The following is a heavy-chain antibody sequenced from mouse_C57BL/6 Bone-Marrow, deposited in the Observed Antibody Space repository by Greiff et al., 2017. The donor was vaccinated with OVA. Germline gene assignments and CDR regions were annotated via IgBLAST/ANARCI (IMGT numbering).Heavy chain of an antibody. CDR2: IHPNSGST. J-gene: IGHJ4*01. CDR1: GYTFTSYW. V-gene: IGHV1-64*01. Sequence: QVHVKQPGAELVKPGASVKLSCKASGYTFTSYWMHWVKQRPGQGLEWIGMIHPNSGSTNYNEKFKSKATLTVDKSSSTAYMQLSSLTSEDSAVYYCARLWAMDYWGQGTSVTVSS. CDR3: ARLWAMDY.